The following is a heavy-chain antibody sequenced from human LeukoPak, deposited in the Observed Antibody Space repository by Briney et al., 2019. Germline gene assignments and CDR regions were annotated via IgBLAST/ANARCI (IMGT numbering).Heavy chain of an antibody. CDR1: GYIFTGYY. V-gene: IGHV1-2*06. J-gene: IGHJ3*02. Sequence: ASVKVSCKASGYIFTGYYMHWVRQAPGQGLEWMGRINPNSGDTNSAQKFQGRITMTRDTSISTAYMELSRLRSDDTAMYYCARDDNSGYSDDAFDIWGQGTLVTVSS. CDR2: INPNSGDT. D-gene: IGHD5-12*01. CDR3: ARDDNSGYSDDAFDI.